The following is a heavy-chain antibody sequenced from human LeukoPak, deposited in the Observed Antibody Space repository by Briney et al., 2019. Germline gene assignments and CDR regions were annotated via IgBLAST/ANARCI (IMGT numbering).Heavy chain of an antibody. CDR2: ISAYNGHT. V-gene: IGHV1-18*01. CDR3: ARDLGYGDYGY. CDR1: GYSFANSG. Sequence: AASVKVSCKASGYSFANSGISWVRQAPGQGLEWMGWISAYNGHTKYAQNLQGRLTMTTDTSTSTAYMELRSLRSDDTAVYYCARDLGYGDYGYWGQGTLVTASS. D-gene: IGHD4-17*01. J-gene: IGHJ4*02.